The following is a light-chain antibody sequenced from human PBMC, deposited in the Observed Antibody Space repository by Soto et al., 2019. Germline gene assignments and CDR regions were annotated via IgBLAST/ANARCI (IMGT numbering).Light chain of an antibody. V-gene: IGKV4-1*01. CDR2: WAS. J-gene: IGKJ1*01. Sequence: DIVMTQSPDSLAVSLGERATINCKSSQSGLYSSNNKNYLAWYQQKPGQPPKLLIYWASTRESGVPDRFSGSGSATDFTLTISSLQAEDVAVYYCQQYYSTPSFGQGTKVEIK. CDR1: QSGLYSSNNKNY. CDR3: QQYYSTPS.